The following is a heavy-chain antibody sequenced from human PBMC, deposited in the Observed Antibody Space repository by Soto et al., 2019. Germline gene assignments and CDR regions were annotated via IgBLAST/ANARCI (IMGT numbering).Heavy chain of an antibody. CDR3: ARDARGIVVVPAAIWIGDAFDI. CDR2: IIPIFGTA. CDR1: GGTFSSYA. Sequence: QVQLVQSGAEVKKPGSSVKVSCKASGGTFSSYAISWVRQAPGQGLEWMGGIIPIFGTANYAQKFQGRVTITADESTSTAYMELSSLRSEDTAVYYCARDARGIVVVPAAIWIGDAFDIWGQGTMVTVSS. V-gene: IGHV1-69*01. D-gene: IGHD2-2*02. J-gene: IGHJ3*02.